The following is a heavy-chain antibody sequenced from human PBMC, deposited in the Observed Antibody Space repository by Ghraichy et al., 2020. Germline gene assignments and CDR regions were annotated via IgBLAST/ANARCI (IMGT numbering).Heavy chain of an antibody. CDR2: ISISSSYI. Sequence: GGSLRLSCAASGFSFSSYSMNWARQAPGKGLEWVSYISISSSYIYYADSVRGRFTISRDNAKNSLYLQMNSLRAEDTAVYHCARAVGYYHYGMDVWGQGTTVTVSS. J-gene: IGHJ6*02. CDR3: ARAVGYYHYGMDV. D-gene: IGHD4-23*01. V-gene: IGHV3-21*01. CDR1: GFSFSSYS.